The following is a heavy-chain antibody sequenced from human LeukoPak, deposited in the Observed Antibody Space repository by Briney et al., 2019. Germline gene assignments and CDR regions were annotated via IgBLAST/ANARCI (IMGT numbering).Heavy chain of an antibody. CDR3: ASFAYYDLHDY. V-gene: IGHV4-39*07. D-gene: IGHD3-3*01. CDR1: GGSISSGGYY. Sequence: SETLSLTCTVSGGSISSGGYYWSWIRQPPGKGLEWIGEINHSGSTNYNPSLKSRVTISVDTSKNQFSLKLSSVTAADTAVYYCASFAYYDLHDYWGQGTLVTVSS. CDR2: INHSGST. J-gene: IGHJ4*02.